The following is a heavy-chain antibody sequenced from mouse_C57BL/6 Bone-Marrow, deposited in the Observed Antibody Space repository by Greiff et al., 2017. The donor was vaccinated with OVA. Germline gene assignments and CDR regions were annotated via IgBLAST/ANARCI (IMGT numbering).Heavy chain of an antibody. J-gene: IGHJ3*01. CDR2: IYPGSGST. D-gene: IGHD2-4*01. Sequence: QVQLQQPGAELVKPGASVKMSCKASGYTFTSYWITWVKQRPGQGLEWIGDIYPGSGSTHYNEKFKDKATLTADKSSSTAYMQLSSLTSEDSAVYYCARSRLRPWFAYWGQGTLVTVSA. V-gene: IGHV1-55*01. CDR3: ARSRLRPWFAY. CDR1: GYTFTSYW.